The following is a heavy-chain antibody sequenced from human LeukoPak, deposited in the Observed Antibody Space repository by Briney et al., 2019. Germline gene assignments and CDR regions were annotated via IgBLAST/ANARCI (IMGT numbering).Heavy chain of an antibody. D-gene: IGHD4-11*01. V-gene: IGHV1-69*04. Sequence: SVKVSCKSSGGTFSSYAISWVRQAPGQGLAWVGRIIPILGIANYAQKFQGRVTITADKSTSTAYMELSSLRSEDTAVYYCARAGTVTTFGISDCWGQGTLVTVSS. J-gene: IGHJ4*02. CDR3: ARAGTVTTFGISDC. CDR2: IIPILGIA. CDR1: GGTFSSYA.